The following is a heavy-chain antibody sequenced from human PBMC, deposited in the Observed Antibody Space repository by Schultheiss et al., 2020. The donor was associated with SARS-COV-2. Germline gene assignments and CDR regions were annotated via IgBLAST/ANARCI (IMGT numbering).Heavy chain of an antibody. CDR3: ARDPDPDITPRYCSSTSCYTPNWFDP. J-gene: IGHJ5*02. CDR1: GGTFSSYA. Sequence: SVKVSCKASGGTFSSYAISWVRQAPGQGLEWMGWISAYNGNTNYAQKFQGRVTITADESTSTAYMELSSLRSEDTAVYYCARDPDPDITPRYCSSTSCYTPNWFDPWGQGTLVTVSS. D-gene: IGHD2-2*02. V-gene: IGHV1-69*13. CDR2: ISAYNGNT.